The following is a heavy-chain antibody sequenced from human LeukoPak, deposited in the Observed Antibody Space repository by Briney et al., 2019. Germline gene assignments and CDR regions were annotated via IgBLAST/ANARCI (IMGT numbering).Heavy chain of an antibody. CDR1: GGSISSGGYS. D-gene: IGHD3-22*01. CDR3: ARAYYYDSSGYRYYFDY. J-gene: IGHJ4*02. Sequence: SQTLSLTCAVSGGSISSGGYSWSWIRQHPGKGLEWIGYIYYSGSTYYNPSLKSRVTISVDTPKNQFSLKLSSVTAADTAVYYCARAYYYDSSGYRYYFDYWGQGTLVTVSS. CDR2: IYYSGST. V-gene: IGHV4-31*11.